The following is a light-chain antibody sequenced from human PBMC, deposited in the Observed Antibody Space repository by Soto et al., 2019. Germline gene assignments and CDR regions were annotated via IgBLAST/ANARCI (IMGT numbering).Light chain of an antibody. CDR1: QSVSSN. Sequence: EIVMTQSPASLSVSPGERATLSCRASQSVSSNLAWYQQKPGQAPRLLIYGASTRATDIPARFSGSGSETEFSLTISSLQSEDIAVYYCQQYNSWPPLTFGGGNKVEIK. CDR3: QQYNSWPPLT. V-gene: IGKV3-15*01. CDR2: GAS. J-gene: IGKJ4*01.